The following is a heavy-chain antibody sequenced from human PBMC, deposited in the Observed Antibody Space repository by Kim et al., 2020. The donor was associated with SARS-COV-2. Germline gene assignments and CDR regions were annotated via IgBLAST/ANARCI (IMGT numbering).Heavy chain of an antibody. D-gene: IGHD1-26*01. CDR2: IGSIADSIGSGDRI. CDR3: AKAVRWEPDD. J-gene: IGHJ4*02. CDR1: GFTFSDYA. V-gene: IGHV3-23*01. Sequence: GGSLRLSCAASGFTFSDYAMTWVRQAPGKGLEWVSAIGSIADSIGSGDRIYYADSVRGRFTISRDNSKNTVYLQMNSLSAEDTAVYYCAKAVRWEPDDWGQGTLVTVSS.